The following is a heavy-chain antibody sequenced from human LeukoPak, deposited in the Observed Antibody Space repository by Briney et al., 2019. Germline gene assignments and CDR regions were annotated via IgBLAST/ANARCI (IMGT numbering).Heavy chain of an antibody. CDR3: ARDERYYDILTGYEYNWFDP. Sequence: SETLSLTCAVYGGSFSGYYWSWIRQPPGKGLEWIGEINHSGSTNYNPSLKSRVTISVDTSKNQFSLKLSSVTAVDTAVYYCARDERYYDILTGYEYNWFDPWGQGTLVTVSS. CDR1: GGSFSGYY. D-gene: IGHD3-9*01. J-gene: IGHJ5*02. CDR2: INHSGST. V-gene: IGHV4-34*01.